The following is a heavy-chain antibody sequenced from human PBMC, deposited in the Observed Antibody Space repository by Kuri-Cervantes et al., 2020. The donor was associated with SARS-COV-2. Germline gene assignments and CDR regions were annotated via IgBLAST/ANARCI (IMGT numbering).Heavy chain of an antibody. CDR3: ARDQTYYYDSSGYPGDY. V-gene: IGHV3-30*04. Sequence: GESLKISCAVSGFTFSNYAMHWVRQAPGKGLEWVAVISYDGSSKYYADSVKGRFTISRDNPKNTLYLQMNRLTIEDTAVYYCARDQTYYYDSSGYPGDYWGQGTLVTVSS. J-gene: IGHJ4*02. CDR2: ISYDGSSK. CDR1: GFTFSNYA. D-gene: IGHD3-22*01.